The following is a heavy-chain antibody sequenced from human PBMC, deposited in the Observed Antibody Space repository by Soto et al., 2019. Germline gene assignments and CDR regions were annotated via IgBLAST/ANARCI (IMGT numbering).Heavy chain of an antibody. CDR1: GFMFTNFP. D-gene: IGHD1-7*01. J-gene: IGHJ4*02. V-gene: IGHV3-30*04. CDR2: VSYDENNK. Sequence: PGGSLRLSCATSGFMFTNFPMHWIRQAPGKGLEWVATVSYDENNKYYADSIKGRFTTSRDNSKNTTYLQMNSLRGEDTAVYHCARPITGTTWDFEYWGQGSLVTVSS. CDR3: ARPITGTTWDFEY.